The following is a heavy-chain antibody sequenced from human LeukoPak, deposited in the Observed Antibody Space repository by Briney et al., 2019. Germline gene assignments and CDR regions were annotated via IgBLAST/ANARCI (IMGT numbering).Heavy chain of an antibody. CDR3: ARGRVYYGSGTTATYFDY. V-gene: IGHV4-39*07. D-gene: IGHD3-10*01. Sequence: KPSETLSLTCTVSGGSISSSSYYWGWIRQPPGKGLEWIGSIYYSGSTYYNPSLKSRVTISVDTSKNQFSLKLSSVTAADTAVYYCARGRVYYGSGTTATYFDYWGQGTLVTVSS. CDR1: GGSISSSSYY. CDR2: IYYSGST. J-gene: IGHJ4*02.